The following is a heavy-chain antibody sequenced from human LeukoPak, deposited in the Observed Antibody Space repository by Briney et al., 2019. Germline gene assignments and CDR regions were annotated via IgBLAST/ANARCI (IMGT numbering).Heavy chain of an antibody. Sequence: SETLSLTCAVSGGSISSSNWWSWVRQPPGKGLEWIGEIYHSGSTNYNPSLKSRVTILVDKSKNQFSLKLSSVTAADTAVYYCARDLVGASLGYWGQGTLVTVSS. CDR1: GGSISSSNW. D-gene: IGHD1-26*01. CDR3: ARDLVGASLGY. V-gene: IGHV4-4*02. J-gene: IGHJ4*02. CDR2: IYHSGST.